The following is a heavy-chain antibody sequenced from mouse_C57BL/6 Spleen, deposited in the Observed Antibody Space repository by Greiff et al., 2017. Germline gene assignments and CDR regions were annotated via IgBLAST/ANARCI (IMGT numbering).Heavy chain of an antibody. Sequence: EVKLEESGGGLVQPGGSLKLSCAASGFTFSDYYMYWVRQTPEKRLEWVAYISNGGGSTYYPDTVKGRFTISRDNAKNTLYLQMSRLKSEDTAMYYCARQELTGTTFDVWGTGTTVTVSS. CDR2: ISNGGGST. D-gene: IGHD4-1*01. V-gene: IGHV5-12*01. CDR3: ARQELTGTTFDV. CDR1: GFTFSDYY. J-gene: IGHJ1*03.